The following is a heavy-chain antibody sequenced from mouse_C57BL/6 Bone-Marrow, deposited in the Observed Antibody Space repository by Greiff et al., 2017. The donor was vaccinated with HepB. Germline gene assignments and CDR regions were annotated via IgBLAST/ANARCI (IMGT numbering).Heavy chain of an antibody. Sequence: LVESGPELVKPGASVKISCKASGYSFTDYNMNWVKQSNGKSLEWIGVINPNYGTTSYNQKFKGKATLTVDQSSSTVYMQLNSLTSEDSAVYYCARGDSNCVGWYFDVWGTGTTVTVSS. CDR2: INPNYGTT. CDR1: GYSFTDYN. V-gene: IGHV1-39*01. CDR3: ARGDSNCVGWYFDV. J-gene: IGHJ1*03. D-gene: IGHD2-5*01.